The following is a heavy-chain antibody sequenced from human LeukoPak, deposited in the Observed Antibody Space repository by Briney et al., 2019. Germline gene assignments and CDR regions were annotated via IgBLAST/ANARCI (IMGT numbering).Heavy chain of an antibody. V-gene: IGHV3-30-3*01. D-gene: IGHD5-12*01. CDR1: GFTFSSYA. CDR3: AKGPPGYSGYESGDY. J-gene: IGHJ4*02. Sequence: GGSLRLSCAASGFTFSSYAMHWVRQAPGKGLEWVAVISYDGSNKYYADSVKGRFTISRDNSKNTLYLQMNSLRAEDTAVYYCAKGPPGYSGYESGDYWGQGTLVTVSS. CDR2: ISYDGSNK.